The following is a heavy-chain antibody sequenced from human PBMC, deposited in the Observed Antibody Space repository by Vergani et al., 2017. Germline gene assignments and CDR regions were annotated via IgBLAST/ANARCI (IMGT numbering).Heavy chain of an antibody. CDR2: IWYDGSNK. CDR3: AKDSRIAALVGFDY. CDR1: GFTFSSYG. J-gene: IGHJ4*02. D-gene: IGHD6-6*01. V-gene: IGHV3-33*06. Sequence: QVQLVESGGGVVQPGRSLRLSCAASGFTFSSYGMHWVRQAPGKGLEWVAVIWYDGSNKYYADSVKGRFTISRDNSKNTLYLQMNSLRAEDTAVYYCAKDSRIAALVGFDYWGQGTLVTVSS.